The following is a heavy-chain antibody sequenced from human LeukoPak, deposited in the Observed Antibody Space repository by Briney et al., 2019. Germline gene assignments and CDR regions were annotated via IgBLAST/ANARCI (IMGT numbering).Heavy chain of an antibody. J-gene: IGHJ4*02. CDR2: IYYSGST. Sequence: SETLSLTCTVSGGSISSYYWSWIRQPPGKGLEWIVSIYYSGSTYYNPSLKSRVTISVDTSKNQFSLKLSSVTAADTAVYYCASSGILGDYWGQGTLVTVSS. CDR1: GGSISSYY. V-gene: IGHV4-59*12. D-gene: IGHD2-21*01. CDR3: ASSGILGDY.